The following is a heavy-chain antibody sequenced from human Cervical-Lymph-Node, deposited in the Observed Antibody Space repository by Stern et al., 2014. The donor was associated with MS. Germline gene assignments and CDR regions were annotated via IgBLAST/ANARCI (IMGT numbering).Heavy chain of an antibody. CDR2: TNHSGST. V-gene: IGHV4-34*01. J-gene: IGHJ4*02. CDR1: GWSFSGYY. Sequence: QVQLQESGAGLLKPSETLSLTCAVSGWSFSGYYWSWIRQPPGKGLEWIGKTNHSGSTNYNPSLKRRVTISVDTSKNQFSLKLSSVTAADTAVYYCARGAGYRRFGYWGQGTLVTVSS. D-gene: IGHD5-18*01. CDR3: ARGAGYRRFGY.